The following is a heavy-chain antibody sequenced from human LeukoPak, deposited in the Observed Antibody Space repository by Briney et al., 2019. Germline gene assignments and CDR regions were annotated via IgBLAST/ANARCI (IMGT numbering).Heavy chain of an antibody. CDR2: SSGNGGST. D-gene: IGHD3-10*01. CDR1: GFTLSRIA. Sequence: PGGSLRLSCSASGFTLSRIAMHWVRQAPGRGLEYVSASSGNGGSTYYAESVKGRFTISRDNSRNTLHLQMISLRVEDTAVYYCVKDSSSGSYFDYWGQGTLVTVSS. CDR3: VKDSSSGSYFDY. V-gene: IGHV3-64D*06. J-gene: IGHJ4*02.